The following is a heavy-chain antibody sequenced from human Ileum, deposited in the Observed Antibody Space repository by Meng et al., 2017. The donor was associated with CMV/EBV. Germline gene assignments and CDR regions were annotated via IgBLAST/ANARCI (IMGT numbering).Heavy chain of an antibody. Sequence: GESLKISCAASGFAFSTYDMTWVRQAPGKELEWVSAISGRDGTTFYADSVRGRFLISKDSVENTLHLQMNSLRVEDTALYYCARGGWVDYLGPGTLVTVSS. J-gene: IGHJ4*02. CDR2: ISGRDGTT. D-gene: IGHD1-26*01. V-gene: IGHV3-23*01. CDR3: ARGGWVDY. CDR1: GFAFSTYD.